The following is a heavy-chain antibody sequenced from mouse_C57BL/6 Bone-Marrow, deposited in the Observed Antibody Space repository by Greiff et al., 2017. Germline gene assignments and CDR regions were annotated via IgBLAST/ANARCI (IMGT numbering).Heavy chain of an antibody. CDR1: GYSITSGYY. J-gene: IGHJ2*01. CDR2: ISYDGSN. V-gene: IGHV3-6*01. CDR3: AREDSSGYIFDY. D-gene: IGHD3-2*02. Sequence: DVHLVESGPGLVKPSQSLSLTCSVTGYSITSGYYWNWIRQFPGNKLEWMGYISYDGSNNYNPSLKNRISITRDTSKNQFFLKLNSVTTEDTATYYCAREDSSGYIFDYWGQGTTLTVSS.